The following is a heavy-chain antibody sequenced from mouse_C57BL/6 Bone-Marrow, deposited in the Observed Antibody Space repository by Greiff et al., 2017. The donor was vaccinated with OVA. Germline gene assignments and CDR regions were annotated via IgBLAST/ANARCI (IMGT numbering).Heavy chain of an antibody. Sequence: QVQLQQSGAELVKPGASVKLSCKASGYTFTEYTIHWVKQRSGQGLEWIGWFYPGSGSIKYNEKFKDKATLTADKSSSTVYMELSRLTSEDSAVYFCARHEVRTFYDDYYGFAYWGQGTLVTVSA. CDR3: ARHEVRTFYDDYYGFAY. CDR2: FYPGSGSI. V-gene: IGHV1-62-2*01. D-gene: IGHD2-3*01. CDR1: GYTFTEYT. J-gene: IGHJ3*01.